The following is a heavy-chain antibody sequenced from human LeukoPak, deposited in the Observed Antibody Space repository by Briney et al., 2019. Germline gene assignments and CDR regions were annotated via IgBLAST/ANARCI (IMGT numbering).Heavy chain of an antibody. CDR1: GYTFTTYA. CDR3: ARVEAAAGKVWFDP. Sequence: ASVKVSCKASGYTFTTYAMNWVRQAPGQGLEWMGWINTNTGNPTYAQGFTGRFVFSLDTSVSTAYLQISSLKAEDTAVYYCARVEAAAGKVWFDPWGQGTLVTVSS. CDR2: INTNTGNP. D-gene: IGHD6-13*01. J-gene: IGHJ5*02. V-gene: IGHV7-4-1*02.